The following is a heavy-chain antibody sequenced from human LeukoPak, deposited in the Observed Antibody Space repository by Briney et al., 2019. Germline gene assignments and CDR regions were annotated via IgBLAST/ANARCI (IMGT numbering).Heavy chain of an antibody. J-gene: IGHJ4*02. CDR1: GFTFRSYA. CDR2: IHYDGSNK. D-gene: IGHD6-19*01. CDR3: ATPYTSAYYFFDY. V-gene: IGHV3-30*02. Sequence: PGGSLRLSCAASGFTFRSYAMHWVRQAPGKGLEWVAFIHYDGSNKFYADSVKGRFTISRDNSKNTLYLQMSSLRAEDTAVYYCATPYTSAYYFFDYWGQGTMVTVSS.